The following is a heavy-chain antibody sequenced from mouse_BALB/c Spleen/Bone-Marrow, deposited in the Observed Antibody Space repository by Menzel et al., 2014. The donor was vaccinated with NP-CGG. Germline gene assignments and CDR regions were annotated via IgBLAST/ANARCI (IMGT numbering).Heavy chain of an antibody. J-gene: IGHJ3*01. CDR2: IWRDGST. D-gene: IGHD2-3*01. Sequence: VMLVESGPGLVAPSQSLSITCTISGFSLTSYGVHWVRQPPGKGLEWLVVIWRDGSTTYNSALKSRLSISKDNSKSQVFLKMNSLQTDDTAMYYCARHDNDGYYLAYWGQGTLVTVSA. CDR3: ARHDNDGYYLAY. CDR1: GFSLTSYG. V-gene: IGHV2-6-1*01.